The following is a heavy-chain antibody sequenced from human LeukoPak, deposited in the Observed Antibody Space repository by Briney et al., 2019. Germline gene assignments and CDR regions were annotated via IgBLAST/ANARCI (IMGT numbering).Heavy chain of an antibody. V-gene: IGHV1-18*01. D-gene: IGHD6-6*01. Sequence: ASVKVSCKASGYTFTTYGISWVRQAPGQGLEWIGWISAYNGNTNYAQKVQGRVTMTRDTSTSTAYMELRSLTSDDTAVYYCARESEYSRSVVMEHWRQATLVTVSS. CDR1: GYTFTTYG. CDR3: ARESEYSRSVVMEH. CDR2: ISAYNGNT. J-gene: IGHJ1*01.